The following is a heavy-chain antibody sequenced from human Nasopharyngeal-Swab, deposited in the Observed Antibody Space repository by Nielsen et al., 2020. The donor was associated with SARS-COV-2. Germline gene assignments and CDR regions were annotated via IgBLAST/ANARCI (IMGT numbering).Heavy chain of an antibody. CDR2: INHSGST. Sequence: SETLSLTCTVSGGSISSGDYYWSRLRQPPGKGLEWIGEINHSGSTNYNPSLKSRVTISVDTSKNQFSLKLSSVTAADTAVYYCASNTYYYGSGSDFPWFDPWGQGTLVTVSS. CDR3: ASNTYYYGSGSDFPWFDP. D-gene: IGHD3-10*01. CDR1: GGSISSGDYY. V-gene: IGHV4-39*07. J-gene: IGHJ5*02.